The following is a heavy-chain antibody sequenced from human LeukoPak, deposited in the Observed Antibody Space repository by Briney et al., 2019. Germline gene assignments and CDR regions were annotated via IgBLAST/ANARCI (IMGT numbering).Heavy chain of an antibody. J-gene: IGHJ4*02. CDR1: GGSISSGSYY. D-gene: IGHD2-15*01. CDR2: IYTSGST. Sequence: SETLSLTCTVSGGSISSGSYYWSWIRQPAGKGLEWIGRIYTSGSTNYNPSLKSRVTISVDTSKNQFSLKLSSVTAADTAVYYCARVPLLLYPDYWGQGTLVTVSS. CDR3: ARVPLLLYPDY. V-gene: IGHV4-61*02.